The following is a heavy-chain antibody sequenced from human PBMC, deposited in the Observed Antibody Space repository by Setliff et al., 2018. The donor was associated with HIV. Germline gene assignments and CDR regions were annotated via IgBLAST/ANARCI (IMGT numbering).Heavy chain of an antibody. Sequence: SLKISCAASGFTFSSYSMNWVRQVPGKGLEWVSSISSSSSYIYYADSVKGRFTISRDNAKNSLYLQMNSLRAEDTAVYYCARDWLADGYSTKFAFDIWGQGTMVT. J-gene: IGHJ3*02. CDR2: ISSSSSYI. D-gene: IGHD5-18*01. CDR3: ARDWLADGYSTKFAFDI. CDR1: GFTFSSYS. V-gene: IGHV3-21*06.